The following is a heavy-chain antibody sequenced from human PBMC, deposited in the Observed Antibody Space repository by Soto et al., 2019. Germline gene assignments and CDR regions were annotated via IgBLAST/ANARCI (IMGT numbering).Heavy chain of an antibody. CDR2: MNRNSGNT. CDR1: GYTFTSYD. J-gene: IGHJ5*02. D-gene: IGHD6-13*01. Sequence: ASVKVSCKASGYTFTSYDINWVRQATGQGLEWMGWMNRNSGNTGYAQKFQGRVTMTRDTSISTAYMELSSLRSEDTAVYYCARGRIAAAGTWGQGTLVTVSS. V-gene: IGHV1-8*01. CDR3: ARGRIAAAGT.